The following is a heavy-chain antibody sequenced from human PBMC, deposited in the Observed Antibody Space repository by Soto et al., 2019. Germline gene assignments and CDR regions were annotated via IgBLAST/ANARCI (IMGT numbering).Heavy chain of an antibody. J-gene: IGHJ1*01. Sequence: ASVKVSCKASGYTFTSYVISWVRQAPGQGLEWMGWISAYNGNTNYAQKLQGRVTMTTDTSTSTAYMELRSLRSDDTAVYYCARDPEYSSSRTTIQHWGQGTLVTVSS. V-gene: IGHV1-18*01. CDR3: ARDPEYSSSRTTIQH. CDR1: GYTFTSYV. CDR2: ISAYNGNT. D-gene: IGHD6-13*01.